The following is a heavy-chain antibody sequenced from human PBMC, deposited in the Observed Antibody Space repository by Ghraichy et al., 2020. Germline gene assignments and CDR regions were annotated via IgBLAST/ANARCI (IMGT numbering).Heavy chain of an antibody. V-gene: IGHV3-74*01. J-gene: IGHJ4*02. Sequence: XGSLRLSCTASGLTSSTYWMDWVRQAPGKGLVWVARIHSDGSRVNYAESVKGRFTISRDNAKNTVYLQMNSLRAEDTAVYYCAKLPPGNWGQGTLVIVSS. D-gene: IGHD2/OR15-2a*01. CDR3: AKLPPGN. CDR2: IHSDGSRV. CDR1: GLTSSTYW.